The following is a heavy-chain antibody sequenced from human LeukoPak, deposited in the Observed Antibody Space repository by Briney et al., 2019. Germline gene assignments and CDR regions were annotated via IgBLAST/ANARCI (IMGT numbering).Heavy chain of an antibody. D-gene: IGHD3-3*01. CDR2: ISSSGSTI. Sequence: GGSLRLSCAASGFTFSDYYMSWIRQAPGKGLEWVSYISSSGSTIYYADSVKGRFTISRDTANNSMYLQMNSLRAEDTAVYSCARDKYYDFWSGYYRFDPWGQGTLVTVSS. CDR3: ARDKYYDFWSGYYRFDP. V-gene: IGHV3-11*04. CDR1: GFTFSDYY. J-gene: IGHJ5*02.